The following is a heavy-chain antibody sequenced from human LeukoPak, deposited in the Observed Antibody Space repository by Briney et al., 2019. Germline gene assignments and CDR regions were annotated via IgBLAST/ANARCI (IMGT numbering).Heavy chain of an antibody. V-gene: IGHV4-34*01. CDR2: INHSGST. D-gene: IGHD3-22*01. J-gene: IGHJ4*02. Sequence: SETLSLTCAVYGGSFSGYYWSWIRQPPGKGLEWIGEINHSGSTNYNPSLKSRVTISVDTSKNQFSLKLSSVTAADTAVYYCARLDSSGRGFGYWGPGTLVSVSS. CDR1: GGSFSGYY. CDR3: ARLDSSGRGFGY.